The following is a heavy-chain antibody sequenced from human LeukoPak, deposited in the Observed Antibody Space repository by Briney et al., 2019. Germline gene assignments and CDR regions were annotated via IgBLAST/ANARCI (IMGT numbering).Heavy chain of an antibody. Sequence: PGGSLRLSCAASGFTFTNYALSWVRQAPGKGLEWVSAISGSGGSTYYADSVKGRFTISRDNSKNKLYLQMHSLRAEDAAVYYCAKDSGYCSGGSCYSRYYFDYWGQGTLVTVSS. J-gene: IGHJ4*02. CDR2: ISGSGGST. CDR1: GFTFTNYA. D-gene: IGHD2-15*01. CDR3: AKDSGYCSGGSCYSRYYFDY. V-gene: IGHV3-23*01.